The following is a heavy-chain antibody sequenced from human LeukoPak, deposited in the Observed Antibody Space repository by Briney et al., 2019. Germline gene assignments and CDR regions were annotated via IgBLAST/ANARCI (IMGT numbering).Heavy chain of an antibody. CDR1: GGPVSSSSYY. J-gene: IGHJ4*02. CDR3: ARPTKRGYSYGPFDY. Sequence: SGTLSLTCTVSGGPVSSSSYYWGWIRQPPGKGLEWIGSIYYSGSTYYNPSLKSRVTISVDTSKNQFSLKLSSVTAADTAVYYCARPTKRGYSYGPFDYWGQGTLVTVSS. D-gene: IGHD5-18*01. CDR2: IYYSGST. V-gene: IGHV4-39*07.